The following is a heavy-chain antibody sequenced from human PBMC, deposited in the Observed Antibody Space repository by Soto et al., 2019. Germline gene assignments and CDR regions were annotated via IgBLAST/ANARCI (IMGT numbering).Heavy chain of an antibody. Sequence: SQTLSLTCVNSGDSVSSNSAAWNLIRQSPSRGLEWLGRTYYRSKWYNDYAVSVKSRITINPDTSKNQFSLQLNSVTPEDTAVYYCVRTPASGSLDPWGQGTLVTVSS. CDR1: GDSVSSNSAA. V-gene: IGHV6-1*01. D-gene: IGHD6-13*01. J-gene: IGHJ5*02. CDR2: TYYRSKWYN. CDR3: VRTPASGSLDP.